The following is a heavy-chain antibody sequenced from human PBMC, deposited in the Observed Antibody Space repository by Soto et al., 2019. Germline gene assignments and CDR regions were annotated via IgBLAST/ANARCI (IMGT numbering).Heavy chain of an antibody. CDR1: GFTFSSYW. D-gene: IGHD4-4*01. CDR2: IESDGSSA. CDR3: ARDTVTTAYYYMDV. V-gene: IGHV3-74*01. Sequence: GGSLRLSCAASGFTFSSYWMHWVRQAPGKGLVWVSRIESDGSSASYADSVKGRFTISRDNAKNTLYLQMNSLRAEDTAVYYCARDTVTTAYYYMDVWGKGTTVTVSS. J-gene: IGHJ6*03.